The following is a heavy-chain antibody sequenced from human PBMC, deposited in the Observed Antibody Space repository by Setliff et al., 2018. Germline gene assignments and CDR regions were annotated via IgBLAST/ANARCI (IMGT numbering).Heavy chain of an antibody. CDR3: AREGVDTRSSTDYRYYMDV. J-gene: IGHJ6*03. CDR2: INPIFGTA. CDR1: GYTFSSYA. D-gene: IGHD5-18*01. V-gene: IGHV1-69*05. Sequence: ASVKVSCKASGYTFSSYAMGWMRQAPGQGLVWMGGINPIFGTAHYAQKFQGRVTIITDESTSTAYMELRSLRSEDTAVYYCAREGVDTRSSTDYRYYMDVWGKGTTVTVSS.